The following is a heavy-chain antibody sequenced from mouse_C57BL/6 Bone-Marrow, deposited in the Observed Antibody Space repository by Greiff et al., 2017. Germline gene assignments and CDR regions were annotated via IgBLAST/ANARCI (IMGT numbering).Heavy chain of an antibody. CDR1: GFTFSDYG. V-gene: IGHV5-17*01. CDR2: ISSGSSNI. J-gene: IGHJ1*03. CDR3: ARDWDSLYWYFDV. D-gene: IGHD4-1*01. Sequence: EVQRVESGGGLVKPGGSLKLSCAASGFTFSDYGMHWVRQAPEKGLEWVAYISSGSSNIYYADTVKGRFTISRDNAKNTLFLQMTSLRSEDTAMYYCARDWDSLYWYFDVWGTGTTVTVSS.